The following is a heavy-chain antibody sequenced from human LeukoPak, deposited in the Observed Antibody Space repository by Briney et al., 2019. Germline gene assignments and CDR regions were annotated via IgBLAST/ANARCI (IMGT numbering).Heavy chain of an antibody. V-gene: IGHV4-4*07. D-gene: IGHD1-14*01. CDR2: IHDNGDS. CDR1: GGSISGYF. Sequence: SETLSLTCTVSGGSISGYFWSWIRQPAGKGLEWIGRIHDNGDSNHNPSLKSRVTMALDTSGNQVSLKLTSVTAADTAVYYCARTRLSPADAFDIWGQGTMVTVSS. CDR3: ARTRLSPADAFDI. J-gene: IGHJ3*02.